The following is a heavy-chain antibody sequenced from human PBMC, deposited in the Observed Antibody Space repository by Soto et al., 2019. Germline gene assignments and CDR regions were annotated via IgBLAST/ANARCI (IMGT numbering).Heavy chain of an antibody. CDR1: GFTFSTFA. Sequence: GGSLRLSCAASGFTFSTFAMSWVRQAPGKGLEWVSAISASGGSTYYADSVKGRFTISRDNSNNTLYLQMNSLRVEDTAVYYCAKDPRVSFDPWGQGTLVTVSS. V-gene: IGHV3-23*01. CDR3: AKDPRVSFDP. CDR2: ISASGGST. J-gene: IGHJ5*02.